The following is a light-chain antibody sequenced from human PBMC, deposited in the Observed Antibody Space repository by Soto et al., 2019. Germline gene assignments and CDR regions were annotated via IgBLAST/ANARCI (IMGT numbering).Light chain of an antibody. CDR3: QQYNNWPPWT. V-gene: IGKV3-15*01. J-gene: IGKJ1*01. Sequence: EIVMTQSPATLSVSPGERATLSCSASQSVSSNVAWYQQKPGQAPRRLIYGPSTRATGIPARFSGSGSGTEFTLTISSLQSEDFAVYYCQQYNNWPPWTFGQGTKVEIK. CDR1: QSVSSN. CDR2: GPS.